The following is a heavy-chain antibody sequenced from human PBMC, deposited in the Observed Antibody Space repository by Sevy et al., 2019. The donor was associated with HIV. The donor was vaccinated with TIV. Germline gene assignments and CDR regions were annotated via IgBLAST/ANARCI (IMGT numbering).Heavy chain of an antibody. D-gene: IGHD3-3*01. CDR1: GFTFSSYA. CDR3: AKKREYHDFWSGYYGMDV. V-gene: IGHV3-23*01. CDR2: ISGSGGST. Sequence: GGSLRLSCAASGFTFSSYAMSWVRQAPGKGLEWVSAISGSGGSTYYADSVKGRFTISRDNAKKTLYLQMNSLRAEETDVYYCAKKREYHDFWSGYYGMDVWGQGTTVTVSS. J-gene: IGHJ6*02.